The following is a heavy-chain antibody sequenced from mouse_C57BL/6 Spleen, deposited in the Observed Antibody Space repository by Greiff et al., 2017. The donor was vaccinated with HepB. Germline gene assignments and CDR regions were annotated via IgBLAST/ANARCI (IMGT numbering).Heavy chain of an antibody. CDR3: ARGYDYVDY. J-gene: IGHJ2*01. V-gene: IGHV5-16*01. CDR1: GFTFSDYY. Sequence: EVKVVESEGGLVQPGSSMKLSCTASGFTFSDYYMAWVRQVPEKGLEWVANINYDGSSTYYLDSLKSRFIISRDNAKNILYLQMSSLKSEDTATYYCARGYDYVDYWGQGTTLTVSS. D-gene: IGHD2-3*01. CDR2: INYDGSST.